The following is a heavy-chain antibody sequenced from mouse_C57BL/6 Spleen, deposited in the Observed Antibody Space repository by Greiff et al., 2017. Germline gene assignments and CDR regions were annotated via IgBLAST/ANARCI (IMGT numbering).Heavy chain of an antibody. Sequence: QVQLQQSGAELMKPGASVKLSCKATGYTFTGYWIAWVKQRPGHGLEWIGEILPRSGSTNYNEKFKGKATFTADTSSNTAYMQLSSLTTEDSAIYYGARGPSIYEECNRFAYWGQGTLVTVSA. D-gene: IGHD6-1*01. V-gene: IGHV1-9*01. CDR3: ARGPSIYEECNRFAY. CDR1: GYTFTGYW. CDR2: ILPRSGST. J-gene: IGHJ3*01.